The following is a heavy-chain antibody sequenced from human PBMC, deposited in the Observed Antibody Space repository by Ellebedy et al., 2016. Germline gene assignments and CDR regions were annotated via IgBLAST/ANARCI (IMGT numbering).Heavy chain of an antibody. J-gene: IGHJ4*02. V-gene: IGHV3-48*02. CDR1: GFTFSSYS. D-gene: IGHD3-10*01. CDR3: ARDPTYYYGSGSSPLDY. Sequence: GESLKISCAASGFTFSSYSMNWVRQAPGKGLEWVSYISSSSSTIYYADSVKGRFTISRDNAKNSLYLQMNSLRDEDTAVYYCARDPTYYYGSGSSPLDYWGQGTLVTVSS. CDR2: ISSSSSTI.